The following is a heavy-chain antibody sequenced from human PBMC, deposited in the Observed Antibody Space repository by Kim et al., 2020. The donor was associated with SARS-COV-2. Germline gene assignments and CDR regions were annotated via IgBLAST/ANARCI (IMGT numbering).Heavy chain of an antibody. J-gene: IGHJ4*02. CDR3: AKSADYDILTGIDY. V-gene: IGHV3-9*01. D-gene: IGHD3-9*01. Sequence: ADSVKGQFTISRDNAKNSLYLQMNSLRAEDTALYYCAKSADYDILTGIDYWGQGTLVTVSS.